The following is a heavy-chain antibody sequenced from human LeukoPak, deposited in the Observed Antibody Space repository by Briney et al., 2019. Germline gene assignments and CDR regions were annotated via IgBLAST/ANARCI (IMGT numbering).Heavy chain of an antibody. CDR3: ARSPEDSSSWYGGTFDY. J-gene: IGHJ4*02. Sequence: PSETLSLTCTVSGGSISSSSYSWGWIRQPPGKGLEWIGSIYYSGSTNYNPSLKSRVTISVDTSKNQFSLKLSSVTAADTAVYYCARSPEDSSSWYGGTFDYWGQGTLVTVSS. CDR1: GGSISSSSYS. D-gene: IGHD6-13*01. V-gene: IGHV4-39*07. CDR2: IYYSGST.